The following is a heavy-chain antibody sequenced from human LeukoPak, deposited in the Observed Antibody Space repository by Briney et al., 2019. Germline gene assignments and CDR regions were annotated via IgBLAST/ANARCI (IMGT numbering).Heavy chain of an antibody. Sequence: SETLSLTCTVSGGSSSSGDYYWSWIRQPPGKGLEWIGYIYYSGSTYYNPSLKSRVTISVDKSKNQFSLKLSSVTAADTAVYYCARDPYYYDSSGYPWGQGTLVTVSS. V-gene: IGHV4-30-4*01. CDR1: GGSSSSGDYY. CDR3: ARDPYYYDSSGYP. D-gene: IGHD3-22*01. J-gene: IGHJ4*02. CDR2: IYYSGST.